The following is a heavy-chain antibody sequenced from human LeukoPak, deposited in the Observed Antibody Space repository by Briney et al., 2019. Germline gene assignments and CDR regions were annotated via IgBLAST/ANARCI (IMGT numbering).Heavy chain of an antibody. Sequence: GGSLRLSCAASGFTFSSYWMHWVRQAPGKGLEWVAFIRYDGSNKYYADSVKGRFTISRDNSKNTLYLQMNSLRAEDTAVYYCAKESKQQLVPKYFDYWGQGTLVTVSS. J-gene: IGHJ4*02. V-gene: IGHV3-30*02. D-gene: IGHD6-13*01. CDR2: IRYDGSNK. CDR3: AKESKQQLVPKYFDY. CDR1: GFTFSSYW.